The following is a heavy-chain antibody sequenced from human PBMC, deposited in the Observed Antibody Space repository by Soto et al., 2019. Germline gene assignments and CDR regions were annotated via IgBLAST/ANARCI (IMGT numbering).Heavy chain of an antibody. CDR2: IIPIFGTV. CDR1: GGTFSSYA. J-gene: IGHJ6*02. V-gene: IGHV1-69*13. CDR3: ARGGYYDFWSGSGMDV. Sequence: GASVKVSCKASGGTFSSYAISWVRQAPGQGLEWMGGIIPIFGTVNYAQKFQGRVTITADESTSTAYMELSSLRSEDTAVYYCARGGYYDFWSGSGMDVWGQGTTVNVS. D-gene: IGHD3-3*01.